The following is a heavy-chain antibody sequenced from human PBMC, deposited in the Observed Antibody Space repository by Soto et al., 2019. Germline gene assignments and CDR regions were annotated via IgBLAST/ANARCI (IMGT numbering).Heavy chain of an antibody. J-gene: IGHJ5*02. D-gene: IGHD2-2*01. CDR2: TSGSGGST. V-gene: IGHV3-23*01. Sequence: EVQLLESGGGLVQPGGSLRLSCAASGFNFNSYAMAWVRQAPGRGLEWVSGTSGSGGSTYYANSVKGRCTISRDNARNTLQLQKNSLSAEDSAVYFCERGINLIPAGILSGKNPPPNWFDPWGHGTLVTVSS. CDR3: ERGINLIPAGILSGKNPPPNWFDP. CDR1: GFNFNSYA.